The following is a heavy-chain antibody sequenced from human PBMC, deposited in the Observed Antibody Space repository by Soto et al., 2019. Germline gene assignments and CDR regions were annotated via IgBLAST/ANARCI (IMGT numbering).Heavy chain of an antibody. Sequence: QVQLVQSGPEVKKPGASVKVSCKASDFSFTSDHISWVRQAPGQSPEWMGWVNNYNGNTNYAPKLRGRVTMTTDTSTSTAYMELRSLTSDDTAVYYCASADYGDYDSWGQGTLVTVSS. V-gene: IGHV1-18*01. CDR1: DFSFTSDH. CDR3: ASADYGDYDS. CDR2: VNNYNGNT. D-gene: IGHD4-17*01. J-gene: IGHJ5*01.